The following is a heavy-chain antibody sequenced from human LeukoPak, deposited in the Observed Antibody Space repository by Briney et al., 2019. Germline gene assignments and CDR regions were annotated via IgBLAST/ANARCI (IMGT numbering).Heavy chain of an antibody. CDR3: TRSDWFDP. V-gene: IGHV3-74*01. CDR1: GFTFRSYS. CDR2: INSDGSST. J-gene: IGHJ5*02. Sequence: PGESLRLSCAASGFTFRSYSMHWVRQTPGKGLVWVSRINSDGSSTSYADSVKGRFTISRDNAKNTLYLQMNSLRGEDTAVYYCTRSDWFDPWGQGTLVTVSS.